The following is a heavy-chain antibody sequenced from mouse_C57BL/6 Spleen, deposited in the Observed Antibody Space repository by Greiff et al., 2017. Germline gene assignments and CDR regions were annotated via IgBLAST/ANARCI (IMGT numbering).Heavy chain of an antibody. J-gene: IGHJ4*01. CDR1: GYTFTSYW. CDR3: AMCISAVVAPVYYYAMDY. D-gene: IGHD1-1*01. CDR2: INPSNGGT. Sequence: VQLQQPGTELVKPGASVKLSCKASGYTFTSYWMHWVKQRPGQGLEWIGNINPSNGGTNYNEKFKSKATLTVDKSSSTAYMQLSSLTSDDSAVYYCAMCISAVVAPVYYYAMDYWGQGTSVTVSS. V-gene: IGHV1-53*01.